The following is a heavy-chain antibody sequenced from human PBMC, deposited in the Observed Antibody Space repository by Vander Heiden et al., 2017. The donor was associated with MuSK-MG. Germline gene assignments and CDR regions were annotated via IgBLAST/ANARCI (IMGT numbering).Heavy chain of an antibody. Sequence: EVQLLESGGGLVQPGGPLRLSCVASGFTFSNYALSWVRQAPGKGLEWVSAISRDSGTTSYADPVKGRFTISRDNSKNTLYLQIHSLRTEDTAVYYCARDPRSLIGDFYEVYYCDSWGQGSRVTVSS. CDR1: GFTFSNYA. J-gene: IGHJ4*02. CDR3: ARDPRSLIGDFYEVYYCDS. CDR2: ISRDSGTT. D-gene: IGHD2-21*01. V-gene: IGHV3-23*01.